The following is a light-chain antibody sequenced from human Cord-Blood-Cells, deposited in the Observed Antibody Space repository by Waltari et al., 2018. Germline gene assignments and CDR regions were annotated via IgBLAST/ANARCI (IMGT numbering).Light chain of an antibody. CDR2: GKN. CDR3: NARDSSGNHVV. J-gene: IGLJ2*01. CDR1: SLRSYY. V-gene: IGLV3-19*01. Sequence: SSELTQDPAVSVALGQTVRITCQGDSLRSYYASWYQQKPGQAPVLVIYGKNKRPSGIPDRFTGSSSGNTASLTITGAQAEEEADYYGNARDSSGNHVVFGGGTKLTVL.